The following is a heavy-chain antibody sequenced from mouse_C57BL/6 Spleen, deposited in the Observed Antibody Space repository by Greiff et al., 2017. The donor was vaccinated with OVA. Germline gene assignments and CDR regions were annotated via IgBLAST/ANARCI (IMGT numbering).Heavy chain of an antibody. D-gene: IGHD2-5*01. V-gene: IGHV5-6*01. CDR2: ISSGGSYT. Sequence: EVKLVESGGDLVKPGGSLKLSCAASGFTFSSYGMSWVRQTPDKRLEWVATISSGGSYTYYPDSVKGRFTISRDNAKNTLYLQMSSLKSEDTAMYYCARHDIVTSYYAMDYWGQGTSVTVAS. CDR3: ARHDIVTSYYAMDY. J-gene: IGHJ4*01. CDR1: GFTFSSYG.